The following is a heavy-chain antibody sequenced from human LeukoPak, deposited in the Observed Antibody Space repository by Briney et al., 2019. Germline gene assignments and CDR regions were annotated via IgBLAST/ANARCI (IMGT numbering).Heavy chain of an antibody. V-gene: IGHV3-7*01. D-gene: IGHD7-27*01. CDR3: GRTGDLSDY. J-gene: IGHJ4*02. CDR1: GFTFSNHW. Sequence: GXXLRLSCAASGASGFTFSNHWMSWVRQAPGKGLEWVANIKQDGMWMYYVDSVKGRFTISRDNAENSLYLQMNSLRADDTAVYYCGRTGDLSDYWGQGTLVTVSS. CDR2: IKQDGMWM.